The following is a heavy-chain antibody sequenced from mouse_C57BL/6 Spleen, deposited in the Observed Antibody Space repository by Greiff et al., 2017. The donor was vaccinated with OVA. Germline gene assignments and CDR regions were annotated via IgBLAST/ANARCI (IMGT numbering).Heavy chain of an antibody. CDR1: GYSFTDYN. CDR2: INPNYGTT. J-gene: IGHJ4*01. Sequence: VQLQQSGPELVKPGASVKISCKASGYSFTDYNMNWVKQSHGKSLEWIGVINPNYGTTSYNQKFKGKATLTVDQSTSTAYVQLNSLTSEDSAVYYCARRRYYGSSLLYYYAMDYWGQGTSVTVSS. V-gene: IGHV1-39*01. D-gene: IGHD1-1*01. CDR3: ARRRYYGSSLLYYYAMDY.